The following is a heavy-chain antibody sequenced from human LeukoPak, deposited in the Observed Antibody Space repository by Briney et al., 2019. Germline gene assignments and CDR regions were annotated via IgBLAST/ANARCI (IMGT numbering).Heavy chain of an antibody. CDR1: GFTFSSYW. CDR3: ARGVPGSWFDP. J-gene: IGHJ5*02. D-gene: IGHD2-2*01. Sequence: PGGSLRLSCAASGFTFSSYWMHWVRQAPGKGLVWVSRINTDGSSTSYADSVKGRFTISRDNAKNTVYLQMNSLRAEDTAVYYCARGVPGSWFDPWGQGTLVTVSS. V-gene: IGHV3-74*01. CDR2: INTDGSST.